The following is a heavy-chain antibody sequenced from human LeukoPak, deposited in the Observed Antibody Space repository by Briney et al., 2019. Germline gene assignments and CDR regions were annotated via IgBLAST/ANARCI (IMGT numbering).Heavy chain of an antibody. Sequence: GGSLTLSCATSGFTFSAHHTNWVRQAPGKGLEWVSGITASGATTYYADSVKGRFTISRDSSQSTLYLQMNSLRAEDTAVYYCARAEAAGDNRGGYYYFYMDVWGKGTTVTVSS. J-gene: IGHJ6*03. D-gene: IGHD6-25*01. CDR2: ITASGATT. CDR3: ARAEAAGDNRGGYYYFYMDV. V-gene: IGHV3-23*01. CDR1: GFTFSAHH.